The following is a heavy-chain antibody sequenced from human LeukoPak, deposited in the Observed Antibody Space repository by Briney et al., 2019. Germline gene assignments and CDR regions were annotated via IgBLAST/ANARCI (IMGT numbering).Heavy chain of an antibody. CDR3: ATYRQVLLPFES. Sequence: GGSLRLSCVASGFTFSTCAMIWVRQPPGKGLEWVSSIFPSGGEIHYADSVRGRFTICTDNSKSTLSLQMNSLRVEYTAIYYCATYRQVLLPFESWGQGTLVTVSS. CDR2: IFPSGGEI. V-gene: IGHV3-23*01. D-gene: IGHD2-8*02. J-gene: IGHJ4*02. CDR1: GFTFSTCA.